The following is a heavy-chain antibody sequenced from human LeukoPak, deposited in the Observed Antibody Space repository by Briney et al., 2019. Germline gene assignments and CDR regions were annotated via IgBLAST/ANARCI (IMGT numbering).Heavy chain of an antibody. J-gene: IGHJ5*02. CDR3: ARVGKQQLVTTGWFDP. CDR2: IYPGDSDT. Sequence: GESLKISCKGSGYSFTSYWIGWVRQMPGKGLEWMGIIYPGDSDTRYSPSFQGQVTISADKSISTAYLQWSSLKASDTAMYYCARVGKQQLVTTGWFDPWGQGTLVTVSS. V-gene: IGHV5-51*01. D-gene: IGHD6-13*01. CDR1: GYSFTSYW.